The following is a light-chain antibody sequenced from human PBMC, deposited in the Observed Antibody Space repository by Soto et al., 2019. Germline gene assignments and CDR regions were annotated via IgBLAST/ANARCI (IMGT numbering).Light chain of an antibody. V-gene: IGKV3-20*01. CDR3: QHYGNSPPEYT. CDR2: GAS. CDR1: QSVSSSF. J-gene: IGKJ3*01. Sequence: EIVLTQSPGTLSLSPGERATLSCRASQSVSSSFLAWYQQRPGQAPRLLIFGASYRATGIPDRFSGSGSGTDFTLTISRLAPEDFAVYYCQHYGNSPPEYTFGPGTNVDSK.